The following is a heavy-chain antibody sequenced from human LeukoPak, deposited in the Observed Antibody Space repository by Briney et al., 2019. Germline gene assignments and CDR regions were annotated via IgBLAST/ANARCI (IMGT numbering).Heavy chain of an antibody. J-gene: IGHJ4*02. CDR3: ARQPPFFGDYGGY. CDR1: GGSISSGGYY. D-gene: IGHD4/OR15-4a*01. V-gene: IGHV4-39*01. CDR2: IYYSGST. Sequence: SETLSLTCTVSGGSISSGGYYWGWIRQSPGKGLERIGSIYYSGSTYYKSSLKSRVTISADTSRNQFSLRLTSVTATDTAVYYCARQPPFFGDYGGYWGQGTLVTVSS.